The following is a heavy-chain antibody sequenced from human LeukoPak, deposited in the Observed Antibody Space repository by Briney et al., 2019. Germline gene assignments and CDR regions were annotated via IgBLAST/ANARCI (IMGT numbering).Heavy chain of an antibody. Sequence: ASVKVSCKASGYTFTSYGISWVRQAPGQGLEWMGWINPNSGGTNYAQKFQGRVTMTRDTSISTAYMELSRLRSDDTAVYYCARSAYYYDSSGYYPSEFDNWGQGTLVTVSS. J-gene: IGHJ4*02. CDR3: ARSAYYYDSSGYYPSEFDN. D-gene: IGHD3-22*01. CDR1: GYTFTSYG. CDR2: INPNSGGT. V-gene: IGHV1-2*02.